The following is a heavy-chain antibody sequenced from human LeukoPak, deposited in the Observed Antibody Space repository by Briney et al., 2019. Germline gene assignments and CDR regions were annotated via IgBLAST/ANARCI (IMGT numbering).Heavy chain of an antibody. CDR3: ARDHVTIFGVVIDY. D-gene: IGHD3-3*01. CDR2: IWYDGSNK. J-gene: IGHJ4*02. Sequence: PGRSLRLSCAASGFTFSSYGMHWVRQAPGKGLEWVAVIWYDGSNKYYADSVKGRFTISRDNSKNTLYLQMNSLRAEDTAVYYCARDHVTIFGVVIDYWGQGTLVTVSS. V-gene: IGHV3-33*01. CDR1: GFTFSSYG.